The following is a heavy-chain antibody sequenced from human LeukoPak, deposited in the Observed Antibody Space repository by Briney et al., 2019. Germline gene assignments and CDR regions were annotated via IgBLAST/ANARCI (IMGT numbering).Heavy chain of an antibody. V-gene: IGHV1-46*01. CDR1: GYSFINYY. D-gene: IGHD1-7*01. CDR3: ARAWEAVAGNYGVIDY. J-gene: IGHJ4*02. CDR2: TNPSGGGT. Sequence: GASVTVSCKASGYSFINYYIHWVRQAPGQGLEWMGITNPSGGGTSYARKFQGRVTMTRDMSTSTVYMELNSLTSEDTAVYYCARAWEAVAGNYGVIDYWGQGTLVTVSS.